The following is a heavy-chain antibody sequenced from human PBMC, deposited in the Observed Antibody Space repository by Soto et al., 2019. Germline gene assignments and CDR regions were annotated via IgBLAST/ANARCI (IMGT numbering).Heavy chain of an antibody. Sequence: GGSLRLSCGASGFTFSNAWMSWVRQAPGKGLEWVGRIKSKTNGGTTDYAAPVTGRFTISRDDSKNTLSLKINSLKTEDTAVYYCTTDDPINKNWGQGTLVTVAS. CDR1: GFTFSNAW. J-gene: IGHJ4*02. CDR2: IKSKTNGGTT. V-gene: IGHV3-15*01. CDR3: TTDDPINKN.